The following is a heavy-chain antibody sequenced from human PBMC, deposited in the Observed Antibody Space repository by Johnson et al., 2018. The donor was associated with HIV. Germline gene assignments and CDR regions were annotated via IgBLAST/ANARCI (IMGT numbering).Heavy chain of an antibody. J-gene: IGHJ3*02. D-gene: IGHD6-13*01. CDR2: ISYDGSNK. Sequence: QVQLVESGGGVVQPGRSLRLSCAAFGITFSRYGMHWVRQAPGMGLEWVIVISYDGSNKYYADSVKGRFTISRDNSKNTLYLQMNSLRAEDTAVYYCARDKNNRIAAAALAAFDIWGQGTMVTVSS. CDR3: ARDKNNRIAAAALAAFDI. V-gene: IGHV3-30*03. CDR1: GITFSRYG.